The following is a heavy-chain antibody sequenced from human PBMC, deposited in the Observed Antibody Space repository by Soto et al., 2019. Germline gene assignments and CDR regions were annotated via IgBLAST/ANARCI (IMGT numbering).Heavy chain of an antibody. D-gene: IGHD1-26*01. CDR1: GFSLRTSGVG. CDR3: AHRVGATLEY. J-gene: IGHJ4*02. CDR2: IYWDDDK. Sequence: QITLKESGPTLVKPTQTLTLTCTFSGFSLRTSGVGVSWIRQPPGKALEWLAVIYWDDDKRYSPSLKSRLTITKDTSKTPVALTMTNMDPVDTATYYCAHRVGATLEYWGQGTLVTVSS. V-gene: IGHV2-5*02.